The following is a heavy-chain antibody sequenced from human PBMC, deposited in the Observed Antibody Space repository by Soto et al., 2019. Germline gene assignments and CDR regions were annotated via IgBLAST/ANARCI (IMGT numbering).Heavy chain of an antibody. Sequence: VASVKVSCKASGGTFSSYAISWVRQAPGQGLEWMGGIIPIFGTANYAQKFQGRVTITADESTSTAYMELSSLRSEDTAVYYCARDQRRSSPKPTYNWFDPWGQGTLVTVSS. V-gene: IGHV1-69*13. J-gene: IGHJ5*02. CDR2: IIPIFGTA. D-gene: IGHD6-13*01. CDR1: GGTFSSYA. CDR3: ARDQRRSSPKPTYNWFDP.